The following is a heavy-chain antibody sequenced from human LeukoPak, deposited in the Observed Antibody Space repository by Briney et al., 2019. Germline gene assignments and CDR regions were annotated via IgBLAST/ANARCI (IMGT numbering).Heavy chain of an antibody. D-gene: IGHD2-2*01. J-gene: IGHJ5*02. CDR3: VVAPPAAAPT. Sequence: GGSLGLSCSASGFTFSSYAMHWVRQAPGKGLEYVSAISSNGGSTYYADSVKGRFTISRDNSKNTLYLQMSSLRAEDTAVYYCVVAPPAAAPTWGQGTLVTVSS. CDR2: ISSNGGST. CDR1: GFTFSSYA. V-gene: IGHV3-64D*09.